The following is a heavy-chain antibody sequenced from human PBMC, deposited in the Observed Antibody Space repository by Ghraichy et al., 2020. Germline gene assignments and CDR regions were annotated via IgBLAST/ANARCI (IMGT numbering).Heavy chain of an antibody. Sequence: SETLSLTCTVSGGSISSSSYYWGWIRPPPGKGLEWIGTFHYSGTTYYNPSLKSRVTISTDTTNNQFSLRLSSVTAADTAIYYCARPQDIYGEFDPWGQGTLVTGSS. D-gene: IGHD4/OR15-4a*01. V-gene: IGHV4-39*01. CDR3: ARPQDIYGEFDP. CDR2: FHYSGTT. CDR1: GGSISSSSYY. J-gene: IGHJ5*02.